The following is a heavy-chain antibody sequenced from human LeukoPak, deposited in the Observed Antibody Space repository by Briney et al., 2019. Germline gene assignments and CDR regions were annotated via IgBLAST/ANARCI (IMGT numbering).Heavy chain of an antibody. CDR1: GGSISSSSYY. V-gene: IGHV4-39*01. J-gene: IGHJ4*02. D-gene: IGHD3-9*01. CDR2: IYYSGST. CDR3: ATLRYFDWLLSPSPPPYFDY. Sequence: PSETLSLTCTVSGGSISSSSYYWGWIRQPPGKGLEWIGSIYYSGSTYYNPSLKSRVTISVDTSKNQFSLKLSSVTAADTAVYYCATLRYFDWLLSPSPPPYFDYWGQGTLVTVSS.